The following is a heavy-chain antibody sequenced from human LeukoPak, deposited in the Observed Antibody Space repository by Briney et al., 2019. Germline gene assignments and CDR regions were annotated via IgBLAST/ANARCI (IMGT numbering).Heavy chain of an antibody. CDR2: LSPSHTTR. CDR1: GYTFRQYS. V-gene: IGHV1-18*01. Sequence: ASVKVSCKASGYTFRQYSMSWVRQAPGKGLEWMGWLSPSHTTRVYAQQFQGRVTMTADTNTNTVSMELRSLTSDDTAVYFCARDYILTLETENGDGFAIWGQGTVVSVSS. CDR3: ARDYILTLETENGDGFAI. J-gene: IGHJ3*02. D-gene: IGHD3-9*01.